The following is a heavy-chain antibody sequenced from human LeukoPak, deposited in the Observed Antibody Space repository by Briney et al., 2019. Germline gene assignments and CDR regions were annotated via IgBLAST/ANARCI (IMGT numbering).Heavy chain of an antibody. J-gene: IGHJ6*03. D-gene: IGHD2-2*01. CDR2: ISSSSSTI. CDR1: GFTFSSYS. CDR3: ARASAYCSSTSCYAAGLYYYYYMDV. Sequence: YPGGSLRLSCAASGFTFSSYSMNWVRQAPGKGLEWVSYISSSSSTIYYADSVKGRFTISRDNAKNSLYLQMNSLRAEDTAVYYCARASAYCSSTSCYAAGLYYYYYMDVWGKGTTVTVSS. V-gene: IGHV3-48*01.